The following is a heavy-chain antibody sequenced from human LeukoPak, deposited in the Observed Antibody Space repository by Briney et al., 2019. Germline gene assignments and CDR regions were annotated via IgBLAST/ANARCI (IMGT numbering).Heavy chain of an antibody. CDR1: GFTFSTDA. CDR2: ITNSSSYI. J-gene: IGHJ4*02. Sequence: GGSLRLSCAASGFTFSTDAMTWVRQAPGKGLEWVSSITNSSSYIYYADSVKGRFTSSRDNAKNSLYLQMNSLRADDTAVYYCARSYDGSGFSDWGQGTLVTVSS. CDR3: ARSYDGSGFSD. D-gene: IGHD3-3*01. V-gene: IGHV3-21*01.